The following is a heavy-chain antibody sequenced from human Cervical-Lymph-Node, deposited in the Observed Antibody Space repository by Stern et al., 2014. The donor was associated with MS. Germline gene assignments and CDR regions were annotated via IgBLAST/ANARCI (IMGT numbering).Heavy chain of an antibody. CDR1: GYTFTSYY. CDR2: INPRGGST. CDR3: ARGGSAVAQPNFDY. D-gene: IGHD6-19*01. V-gene: IGHV1-46*01. Sequence: QVQLVQSGAEVKKPGASVKVSCKASGYTFTSYYMHWVRQAPGQGLEWMGIINPRGGSTSYAQKLQGRVTMTQDTSTDTVYMELSSLRSEDTAVYYCARGGSAVAQPNFDYWGQGTLVTVSS. J-gene: IGHJ4*02.